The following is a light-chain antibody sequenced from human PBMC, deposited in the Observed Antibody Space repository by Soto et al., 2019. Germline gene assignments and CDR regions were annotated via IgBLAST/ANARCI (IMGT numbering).Light chain of an antibody. CDR2: DVS. CDR3: SAYTTSRTVV. J-gene: IGLJ1*01. V-gene: IGLV2-14*03. CDR1: SSDIGYYNY. Sequence: QSVLTQPASVSGYPGQSITISCTGTSSDIGYYNYVSWYQQHPGKAPKVMIYDVSNRPSGVSNRFSGSKSANTASLTISGLQAEDEADYNCSAYTTSRTVVFGSGTKVTVL.